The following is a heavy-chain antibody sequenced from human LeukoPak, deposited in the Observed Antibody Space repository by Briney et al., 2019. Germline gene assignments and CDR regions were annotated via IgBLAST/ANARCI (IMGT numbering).Heavy chain of an antibody. J-gene: IGHJ3*02. CDR3: QRDRQLRDFDWLPHPGPGHDAFDI. Sequence: GRSLRLSCAASGFTFSSCGMHWVRQAPGKGLEGGAVIWYDGSNEYYAEPVKDRFTISRDNSKTPLYLQMNSLRAEDTAVYYCQRDRQLRDFDWLPHPGPGHDAFDIWGQGTMVTVSS. CDR1: GFTFSSCG. CDR2: IWYDGSNE. V-gene: IGHV3-33*01. D-gene: IGHD3-9*01.